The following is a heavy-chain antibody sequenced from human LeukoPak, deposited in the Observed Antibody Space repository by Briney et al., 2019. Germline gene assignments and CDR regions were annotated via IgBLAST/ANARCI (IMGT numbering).Heavy chain of an antibody. D-gene: IGHD3-10*01. CDR3: ARHRSNRGFPSFDI. J-gene: IGHJ3*02. Sequence: ASETLSLTYAVSGGSISSNTYDWGWIRQPPGLGLEWIGRIHYTGGTYYNPSLKSRVTVSVDTFKNQLHRMLTTVPASDTAVYYCARHRSNRGFPSFDIWGQGTIVAVSS. CDR1: GGSISSNTYD. V-gene: IGHV4-39*01. CDR2: IHYTGGT.